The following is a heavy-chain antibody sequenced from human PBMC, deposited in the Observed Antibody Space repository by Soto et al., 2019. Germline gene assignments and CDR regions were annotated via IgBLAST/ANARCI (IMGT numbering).Heavy chain of an antibody. V-gene: IGHV1-8*01. D-gene: IGHD1-26*01. CDR2: MNPYSGNT. J-gene: IGHJ4*02. CDR3: AKAMGPFVLSPSGYFDY. Sequence: ASVKVSCKASGYTFTTYDISWVRQATGQGLEWMGWMNPYSGNTGYAQKFQGRVTVTRNTSISTVYMELSGLRPDDTAIYYCAKAMGPFVLSPSGYFDYWGQGTLVTVSS. CDR1: GYTFTTYD.